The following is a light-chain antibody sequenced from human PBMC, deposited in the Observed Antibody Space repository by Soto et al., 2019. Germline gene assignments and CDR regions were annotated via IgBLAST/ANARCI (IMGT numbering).Light chain of an antibody. CDR3: QQYNSSPWT. CDR2: KAS. J-gene: IGKJ1*01. V-gene: IGKV1-5*03. CDR1: RSISSW. Sequence: DIQMTQSPSTLSASVGDRVTVTCRASRSISSWVAWYQQKPGKAPKLLIYKASALESGVPSRFSGSGSGTECTLTISSLQPDDFATYYCQQYNSSPWTFGQGTKVEVK.